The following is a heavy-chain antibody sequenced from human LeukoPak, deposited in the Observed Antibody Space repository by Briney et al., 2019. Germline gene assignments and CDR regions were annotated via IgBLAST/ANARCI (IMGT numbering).Heavy chain of an antibody. J-gene: IGHJ4*02. CDR2: INHRGTT. D-gene: IGHD4-17*01. V-gene: IGHV4-34*01. CDR3: ARVDYGDYSKDFDY. CDR1: GGSFSDYY. Sequence: SETLSLTCAVYGGSFSDYYWSWIRQPPGKGLEWIGDINHRGTTNYNPSLKSRVTISVDTSKNQFSLKLTSVTVADTAVYYCARVDYGDYSKDFDYWGQGTLVTVSS.